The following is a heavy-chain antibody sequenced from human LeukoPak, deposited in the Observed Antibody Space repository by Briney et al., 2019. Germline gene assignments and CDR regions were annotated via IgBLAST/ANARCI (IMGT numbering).Heavy chain of an antibody. CDR3: ARDRRYSSSSNSYYYYGMDV. CDR2: ISAYNGNT. Sequence: ASVKVSCKASGYTFTSYGISWVRQAPGQGLEWMGWISAYNGNTNHAQKLQGRVTMTTDTSTSTAYMELRSLRSDDTAVYYCARDRRYSSSSNSYYYYGMDVWGQGTTVTVSS. J-gene: IGHJ6*02. D-gene: IGHD6-6*01. CDR1: GYTFTSYG. V-gene: IGHV1-18*01.